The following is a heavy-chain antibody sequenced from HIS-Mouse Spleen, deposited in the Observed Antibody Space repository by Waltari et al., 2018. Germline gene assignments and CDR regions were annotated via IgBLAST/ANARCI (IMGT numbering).Heavy chain of an antibody. CDR1: GFPFSSYA. CDR3: AREVSGFFDY. Sequence: QVQLVESGGGVVQPGRSLRLSCAASGFPFSSYAMHWVRQAPGKGLEWVAVISYDGSNKYYADSVKGRFTISRDNSKNTLYLQMNSLRAEDTAVYYCAREVSGFFDYWGQGTLVTVSS. CDR2: ISYDGSNK. J-gene: IGHJ4*02. D-gene: IGHD1-26*01. V-gene: IGHV3-30-3*01.